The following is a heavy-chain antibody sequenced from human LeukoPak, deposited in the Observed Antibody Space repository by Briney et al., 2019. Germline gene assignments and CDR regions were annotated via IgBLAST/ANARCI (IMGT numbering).Heavy chain of an antibody. J-gene: IGHJ4*02. V-gene: IGHV1-3*01. CDR2: INGGSGNT. CDR3: ANPRYDSSGYYYVD. D-gene: IGHD3-22*01. Sequence: GASVKISCKASGYTFTSYTMHWLRQAPGQRLDWMGWINGGSGNTKYSPEFQGRVTITRDTSASTAYIELSSLRSEDTAVYYCANPRYDSSGYYYVDWGQGTLVTVSS. CDR1: GYTFTSYT.